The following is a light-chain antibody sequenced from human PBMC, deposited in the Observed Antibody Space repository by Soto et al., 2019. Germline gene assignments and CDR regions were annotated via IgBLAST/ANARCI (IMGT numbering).Light chain of an antibody. CDR3: QQRSNWPPGYT. CDR2: DAS. Sequence: ETVLTQSPATLSLSPGERATLSCRASQSVTTYLAWYQQKPGQAPRLLIYDASNRATGIPARFSGSGSGTDFTLTISSLEPEDFAVYYCQQRSNWPPGYTFGQETKLEIK. V-gene: IGKV3-11*01. J-gene: IGKJ2*01. CDR1: QSVTTY.